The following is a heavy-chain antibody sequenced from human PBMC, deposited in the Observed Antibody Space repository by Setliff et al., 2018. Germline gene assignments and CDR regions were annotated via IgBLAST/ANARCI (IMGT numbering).Heavy chain of an antibody. D-gene: IGHD5-12*01. J-gene: IGHJ4*02. CDR3: ARDVLSYTAYHWLNF. CDR2: ISPGRSI. Sequence: SETLSLTCSVSGGSISNFYWSWIRQPPGKGLEWIGSISPGRSINYNPSLRSRVTISGDTSKNQVSLNLSSGTAADTAVYFCARDVLSYTAYHWLNFWGPGALVTVSS. CDR1: GGSISNFY. V-gene: IGHV4-4*08.